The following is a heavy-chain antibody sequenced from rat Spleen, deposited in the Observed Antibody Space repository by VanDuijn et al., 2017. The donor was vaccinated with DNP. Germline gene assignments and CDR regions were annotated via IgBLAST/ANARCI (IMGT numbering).Heavy chain of an antibody. CDR2: IKQDSSVI. CDR3: ARDYVHNYGMDA. J-gene: IGHJ4*01. D-gene: IGHD1-11*01. Sequence: EVKLVESGGVLVQPGRSLKLSCAVSGLNFSDYWMGWVRQAPGKGLEWMGEIKQDSSVINHNQSLRDRFTISRDNAQNTLYLQMSKLGSEDTAIYYGARDYVHNYGMDAWGQGTSVTVSA. CDR1: GLNFSDYW. V-gene: IGHV4-2*01.